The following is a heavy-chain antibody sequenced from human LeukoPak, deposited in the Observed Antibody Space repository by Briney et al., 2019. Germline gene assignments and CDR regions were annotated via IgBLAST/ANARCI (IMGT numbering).Heavy chain of an antibody. D-gene: IGHD6-13*01. J-gene: IGHJ4*02. Sequence: SQTLSLTCAISGDSVSSNSAAWNWIRQSPSRGLKWLGRTYYRSKWYNDYAVSVKSRITINPDTSKNQFSLQLNSVTPEDTAVYYCARDVFASSWYRGTGPDLDYWAREPWSPSPQ. CDR2: TYYRSKWYN. V-gene: IGHV6-1*01. CDR1: GDSVSSNSAA. CDR3: ARDVFASSWYRGTGPDLDY.